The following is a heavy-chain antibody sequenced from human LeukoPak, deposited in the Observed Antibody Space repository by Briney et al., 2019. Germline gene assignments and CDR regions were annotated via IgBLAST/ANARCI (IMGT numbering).Heavy chain of an antibody. J-gene: IGHJ4*02. CDR3: ARENGYSYGSYYFDY. CDR1: GFTVSSNY. CDR2: IYSGGST. D-gene: IGHD5-18*01. Sequence: GGSLRLPCAASGFTVSSNYMSWVRQAPGKGLEWVSVIYSGGSTYYADSVKGRFTISRDNSKNTLYLQMNSLRAEDTAVCYCARENGYSYGSYYFDYWGQGTLVTVSS. V-gene: IGHV3-66*02.